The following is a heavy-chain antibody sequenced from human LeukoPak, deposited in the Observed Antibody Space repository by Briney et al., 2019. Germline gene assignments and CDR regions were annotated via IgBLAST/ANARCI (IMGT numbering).Heavy chain of an antibody. J-gene: IGHJ4*02. CDR1: RFTFDEYG. CDR3: AKQSHDYGGYMDF. CDR2: INWNGRSI. D-gene: IGHD4-17*01. Sequence: GGSLRLSCAASRFTFDEYGMSWVRQTAGKGLEWVSGINWNGRSIGYADSVKGRFTVSRDNAKSSLYLQMNSLRADDTALYYCAKQSHDYGGYMDFWGQGTLVTVSS. V-gene: IGHV3-20*04.